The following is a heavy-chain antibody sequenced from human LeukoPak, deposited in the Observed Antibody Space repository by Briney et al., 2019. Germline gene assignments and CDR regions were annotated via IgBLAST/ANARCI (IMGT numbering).Heavy chain of an antibody. CDR1: GFTFNSYW. D-gene: IGHD3-10*01. Sequence: GGSLRLSCAASGFTFNSYWMSWVRQAPGKGLEWVANIDPDGSEKQYGDSVKGRFTTSRDNAKDSLYLQMNSLRAEDTAIYYCARIYYFGDNNWRYFDNWGQGTLVTVSS. V-gene: IGHV3-7*01. CDR3: ARIYYFGDNNWRYFDN. CDR2: IDPDGSEK. J-gene: IGHJ4*02.